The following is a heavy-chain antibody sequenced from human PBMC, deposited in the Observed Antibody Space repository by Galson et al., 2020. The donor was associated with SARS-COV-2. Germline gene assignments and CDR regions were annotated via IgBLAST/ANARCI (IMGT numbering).Heavy chain of an antibody. Sequence: GGSLRLSCAASGFTFDDYAMHWVRQAPGKGLEWVSLISWDGGSTYYADSVKGRFTISRDNSKNSLYLQMNSLRAEDTALYYCAKSGSGSYYNLDYWGQGTLVTVSS. CDR1: GFTFDDYA. CDR2: ISWDGGST. D-gene: IGHD1-26*01. V-gene: IGHV3-43D*03. J-gene: IGHJ4*02. CDR3: AKSGSGSYYNLDY.